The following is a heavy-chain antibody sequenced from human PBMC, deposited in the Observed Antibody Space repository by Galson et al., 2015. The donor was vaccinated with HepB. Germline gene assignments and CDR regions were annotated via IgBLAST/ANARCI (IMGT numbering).Heavy chain of an antibody. J-gene: IGHJ1*01. CDR1: GYTFASYG. CDR2: ISPYNGNT. D-gene: IGHD4-17*01. V-gene: IGHV1-18*01. CDR3: ARPGYGWPPRGTEYLHH. Sequence: SVKVSCKASGYTFASYGVTWVRQAPGQGLEWLGWISPYNGNTNYAQKFQGRVTMTTDTSTRTAYMELRSLRSDGTAVYYCARPGYGWPPRGTEYLHHWGQGTLVTVSS.